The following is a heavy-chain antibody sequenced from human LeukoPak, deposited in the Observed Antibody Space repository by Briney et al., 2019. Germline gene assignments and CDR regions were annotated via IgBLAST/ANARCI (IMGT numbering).Heavy chain of an antibody. J-gene: IGHJ4*02. CDR2: IIPIFGTA. V-gene: IGHV1-69*05. CDR3: ARDRESGSYYEGSDY. CDR1: GGTFSSYA. Sequence: ASVKVSCKASGGTFSSYAISWVRQAPGQGLEWMGRIIPIFGTANYAQKFQGRVTITTDESTSTAYMELSCLRSEDTAVYYCARDRESGSYYEGSDYWGQGTLVTVSS. D-gene: IGHD1-26*01.